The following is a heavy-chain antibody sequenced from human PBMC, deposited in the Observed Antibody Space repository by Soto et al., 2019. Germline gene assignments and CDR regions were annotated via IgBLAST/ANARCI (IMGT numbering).Heavy chain of an antibody. CDR2: IGGYKGNT. CDR1: GYTFTNYG. CDR3: APHTLDTGMPSGY. V-gene: IGHV1-18*01. Sequence: QVQLVQSGAEVREPGASVKVSCKASGYTFTNYGVSWVRQAPGQGLEWMGWIGGYKGNTNYAQKLQGRVTLTTDTSTSNGYQEAGSLRSDGTAGYYWAPHTLDTGMPSGYWGQGTLVTVSS. J-gene: IGHJ4*02. D-gene: IGHD5-18*01.